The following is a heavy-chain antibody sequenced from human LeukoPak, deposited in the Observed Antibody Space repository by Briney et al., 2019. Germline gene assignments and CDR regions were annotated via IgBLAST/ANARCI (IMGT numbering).Heavy chain of an antibody. CDR3: AKDHYSSGWYSFDY. CDR1: GFTFSSYV. D-gene: IGHD6-19*01. J-gene: IGHJ4*02. Sequence: GGSLRLSCAASGFTFSSYVMHWVRQAPGKGLEWVAVISYDGSKKYCADSVKGRFTISRDNSKNTLYLQMNSLRAEDTAVYHCAKDHYSSGWYSFDYWGQGTLVSVSS. CDR2: ISYDGSKK. V-gene: IGHV3-30*18.